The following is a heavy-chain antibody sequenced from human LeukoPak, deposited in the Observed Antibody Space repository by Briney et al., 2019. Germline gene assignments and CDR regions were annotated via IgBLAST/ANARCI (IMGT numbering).Heavy chain of an antibody. Sequence: ASVKVSCKASGYTFTNNGISWVRQAPGQGLEWMGIINPSGGSTSYAQKFQGRVTMTRDTSTSTVYMELSSLRSEDTAVYYCARGYGSGSYYLLYYFDYWGQGTLVTVSS. CDR3: ARGYGSGSYYLLYYFDY. CDR2: INPSGGST. D-gene: IGHD3-10*01. J-gene: IGHJ4*02. V-gene: IGHV1-46*01. CDR1: GYTFTNNG.